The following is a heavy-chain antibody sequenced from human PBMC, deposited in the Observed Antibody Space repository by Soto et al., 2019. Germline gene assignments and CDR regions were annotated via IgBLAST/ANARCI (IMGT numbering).Heavy chain of an antibody. Sequence: PGGSLRLSCAASGFTFSTYAMSWVRQAPGKGLEWVSTITPSGGTTYYADSVKGRFTISRDNSKSTFFLQMNSLRADDTALYYCAKDPLLVYYIHSWGQATLVTVSS. V-gene: IGHV3-23*01. CDR2: ITPSGGTT. J-gene: IGHJ4*02. D-gene: IGHD2-8*02. CDR3: AKDPLLVYYIHS. CDR1: GFTFSTYA.